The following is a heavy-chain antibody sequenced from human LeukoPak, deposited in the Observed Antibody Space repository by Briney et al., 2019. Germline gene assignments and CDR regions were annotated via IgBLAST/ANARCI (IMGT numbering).Heavy chain of an antibody. CDR1: GFPFSSYV. CDR3: AKDRLPAAIPEYFDY. J-gene: IGHJ4*02. D-gene: IGHD2-2*01. V-gene: IGHV3-30*18. Sequence: PGGSLRLSCAASGFPFSSYVMHWVRQAPGKGLEWVAVISYDGSNKYYADSVKGRFTISRDNSKNTLYLQMNSLRAEDTAVYYCAKDRLPAAIPEYFDYWGQGTLVTVSS. CDR2: ISYDGSNK.